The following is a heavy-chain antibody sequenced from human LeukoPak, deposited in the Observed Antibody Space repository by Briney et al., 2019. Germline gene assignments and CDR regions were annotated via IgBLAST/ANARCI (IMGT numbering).Heavy chain of an antibody. CDR2: FDPEDGET. Sequence: ASVKVSCKVSGYTLTELSMHWVRQAPGKGLEWMGGFDPEDGETIYAQKFQGRVTMTEDTSTDTAYMELSSLRSEDTAVYYCATAWEPAALVDYWGQGTLVTVSS. V-gene: IGHV1-24*01. CDR3: ATAWEPAALVDY. D-gene: IGHD1-26*01. CDR1: GYTLTELS. J-gene: IGHJ4*02.